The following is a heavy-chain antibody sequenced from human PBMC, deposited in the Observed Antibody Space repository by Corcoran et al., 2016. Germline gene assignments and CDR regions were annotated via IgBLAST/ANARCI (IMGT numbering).Heavy chain of an antibody. J-gene: IGHJ4*02. CDR3: ARDPNTMAALVD. V-gene: IGHV3-48*02. CDR2: MTGTSGVT. Sequence: EVQLVESGGGLVQPGGSLRLSCTVSGFIFSDYSLYWVRQAPGKGLEWLSYMTGTSGVTYYADSVKGRITISRDNAKNSLYLQMDSLRDEDTAVYYCARDPNTMAALVDWGQGTLVTVSS. D-gene: IGHD6-6*01. CDR1: GFIFSDYS.